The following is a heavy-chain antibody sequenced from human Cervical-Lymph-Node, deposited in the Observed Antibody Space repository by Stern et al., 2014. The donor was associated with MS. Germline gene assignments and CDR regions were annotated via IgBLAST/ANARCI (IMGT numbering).Heavy chain of an antibody. CDR3: ARDREMYSTIWVGAFDI. V-gene: IGHV1-69*01. CDR2: IIPIFGTA. D-gene: IGHD2-2*01. J-gene: IGHJ3*02. CDR1: GGTFSSYA. Sequence: QVQLMQSGAEVKKPGSSVKVSCKASGGTFSSYAISWVQQAPGQGLEWMGGIIPIFGTAKYAQKFQGRVTITADESTSTAYMELSSLRSEDTAVYYCARDREMYSTIWVGAFDIWGQGTMVTVSS.